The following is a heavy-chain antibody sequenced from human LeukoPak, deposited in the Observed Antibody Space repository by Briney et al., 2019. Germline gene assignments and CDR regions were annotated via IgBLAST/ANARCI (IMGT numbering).Heavy chain of an antibody. V-gene: IGHV4-34*01. CDR2: INHSGST. CDR1: GGSFIGFH. Sequence: SETLSLTCAVYGGSFIGFHWNWIRQPPGKGLEWIGDINHSGSTNYNPSLTSRVTISVDPSKNQFSLNLSSVTAADTAVYYCATHGDYYYYYMDVWGKGTTVTVSS. CDR3: ATHGDYYYYYMDV. D-gene: IGHD4-17*01. J-gene: IGHJ6*03.